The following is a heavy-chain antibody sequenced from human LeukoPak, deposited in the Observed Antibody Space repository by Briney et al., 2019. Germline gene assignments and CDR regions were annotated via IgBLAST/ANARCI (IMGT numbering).Heavy chain of an antibody. V-gene: IGHV1-2*02. CDR1: GYTFTGYY. D-gene: IGHD4-17*01. J-gene: IGHJ4*02. CDR3: ARVKLSTTVMPDF. CDR2: INPNSGGT. Sequence: ASVEVSCKASGYTFTGYYMHWVRQAPGQGLEWMGWINPNSGGTNYAQKFQGRVTMSRDTSISTAYMELSRLRSDDTAVYYCARVKLSTTVMPDFWGQGTLVTVSS.